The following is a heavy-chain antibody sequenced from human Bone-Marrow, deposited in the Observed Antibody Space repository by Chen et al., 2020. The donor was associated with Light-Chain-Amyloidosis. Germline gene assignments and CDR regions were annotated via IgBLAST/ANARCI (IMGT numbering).Heavy chain of an antibody. Sequence: EVQLVESGGGLVQPGRSLRLSCAASGFTFHDYAMHWVRQAPGKGLEWVSGISWNSGNIVYAYSVKGRFTISRDNAKNSLYLQMNSLRAEDTAFYYCAKDKGVDHFDYWGQGTLVTVSS. D-gene: IGHD2-15*01. CDR3: AKDKGVDHFDY. J-gene: IGHJ4*02. V-gene: IGHV3-9*01. CDR1: GFTFHDYA. CDR2: ISWNSGNI.